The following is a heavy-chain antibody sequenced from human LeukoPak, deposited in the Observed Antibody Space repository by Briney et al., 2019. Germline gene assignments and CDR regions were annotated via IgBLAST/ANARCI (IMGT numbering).Heavy chain of an antibody. Sequence: TSETLSLTCTVSGASISNYYWSWIRQPPGKSLEWIGNIHYSGSTNYNPSLKSRVTISVDTSKNQFSLKLRSVTAADTAVYYCARAMSIAARLQTIFDYWGQGTLVTVSS. CDR3: ARAMSIAARLQTIFDY. CDR2: IHYSGST. CDR1: GASISNYY. V-gene: IGHV4-59*08. J-gene: IGHJ4*02. D-gene: IGHD6-6*01.